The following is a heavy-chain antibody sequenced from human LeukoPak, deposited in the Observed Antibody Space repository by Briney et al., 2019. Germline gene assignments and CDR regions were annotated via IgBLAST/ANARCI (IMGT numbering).Heavy chain of an antibody. CDR2: ISGFNGHT. D-gene: IGHD5-12*01. Sequence: GASVKVSCKASGYTFSNYGMSWVRQAPGHGLEWMGWISGFNGHTKYSQKSQGRVTMTTDTSTSTAYMEVRSLRSDETAVYYCARAWLRRKYYYYMDVWGKGTTVTVSS. V-gene: IGHV1-18*04. CDR1: GYTFSNYG. CDR3: ARAWLRRKYYYYMDV. J-gene: IGHJ6*03.